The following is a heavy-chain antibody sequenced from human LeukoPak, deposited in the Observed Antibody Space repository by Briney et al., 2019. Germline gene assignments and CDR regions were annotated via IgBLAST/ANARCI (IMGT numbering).Heavy chain of an antibody. CDR1: GYTFTSYG. D-gene: IGHD3-3*01. V-gene: IGHV1-18*01. Sequence: ASVKVSCKASGYTFTSYGISWVRQAPGQGLEWMGWISIYNGNTDYAQKLRGRVTMTTDTSTSTAYLELRGLRSDDTAVYYCARITYDCRSGYYMPDDAWGQGTLVSVSS. J-gene: IGHJ5*02. CDR2: ISIYNGNT. CDR3: ARITYDCRSGYYMPDDA.